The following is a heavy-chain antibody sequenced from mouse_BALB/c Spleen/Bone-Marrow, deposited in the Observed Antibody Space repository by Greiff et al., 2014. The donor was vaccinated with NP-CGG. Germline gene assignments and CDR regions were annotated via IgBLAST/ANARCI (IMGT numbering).Heavy chain of an antibody. D-gene: IGHD2-2*01. J-gene: IGHJ1*01. CDR1: GYTFTSYW. Sequence: SGAELVKPGASVKLSCKASGYTFTSYWMHWVKQRPGQGLEWIGEINPSNGRSNYSEKFKSKATLTVDKSSSTTYMQLSSLTSEDSAVYSCARYNAYDWYFDVWGAGTTVTVYS. CDR3: ARYNAYDWYFDV. CDR2: INPSNGRS. V-gene: IGHV1S81*02.